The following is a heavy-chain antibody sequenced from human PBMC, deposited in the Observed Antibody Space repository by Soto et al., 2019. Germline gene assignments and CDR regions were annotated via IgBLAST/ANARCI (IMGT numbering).Heavy chain of an antibody. V-gene: IGHV2-5*02. J-gene: IGHJ5*02. CDR3: AYRPYMSGWWP. CDR1: GFSLRTSGVG. Sequence: QITLKESGPPLVKPTQTLTLTCTFSGFSLRTSGVGVGWIRQPPGKALEWLALIYWDDDKRYSPSLKSRLTITKDTSTNQVVLTMTNMDPVDTAIYYCAYRPYMSGWWPWGQGTLVAVSS. D-gene: IGHD6-13*01. CDR2: IYWDDDK.